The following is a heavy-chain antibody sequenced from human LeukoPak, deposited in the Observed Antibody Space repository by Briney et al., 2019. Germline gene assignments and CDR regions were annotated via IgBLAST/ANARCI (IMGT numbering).Heavy chain of an antibody. V-gene: IGHV3-30-3*01. D-gene: IGHD2-2*01. Sequence: GGSLRLSCAASGFTFSSYAMHWVRQAPGKGLEWVAVISYDGSNKYYADSVKGRFTISRDNSKNTLYLQMNSLRAEDTAVYYCARDAGYCSSTSCYFPIAWGQGTLVTVSS. CDR3: ARDAGYCSSTSCYFPIA. CDR1: GFTFSSYA. CDR2: ISYDGSNK. J-gene: IGHJ4*02.